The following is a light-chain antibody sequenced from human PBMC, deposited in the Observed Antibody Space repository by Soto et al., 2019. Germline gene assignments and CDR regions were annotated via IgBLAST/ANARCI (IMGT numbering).Light chain of an antibody. Sequence: VIWMTQSPSLLSASTGDRVTISCLMSQGISSYLAWYQQKPGKAPELLIYAASTLQSGVPSRFSGSGSGTDFTRTISCLQSEDFATYYCQQYYSFPYTFGQGTKLEIK. CDR3: QQYYSFPYT. V-gene: IGKV1D-8*01. CDR1: QGISSY. CDR2: AAS. J-gene: IGKJ2*01.